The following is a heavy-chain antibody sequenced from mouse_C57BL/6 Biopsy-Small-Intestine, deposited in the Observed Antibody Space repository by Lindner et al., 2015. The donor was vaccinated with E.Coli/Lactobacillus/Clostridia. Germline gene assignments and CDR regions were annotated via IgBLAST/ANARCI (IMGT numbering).Heavy chain of an antibody. CDR2: ISAYNGRT. Sequence: SVKVSCKASGYMFNTYGINWVRQAPGQGLEWMGWISAYNGRTVYAQSLQGRVTMTIDTSTDTANLDLRSLRSDDTAVYYCVSTYCSTLSCYRIDMWGPGTMVIVSS. J-gene: IGHJ1*01. V-gene: IGHV14-4*02. D-gene: IGHD2-12*01. CDR3: VSTYCSTLSCYRIDM. CDR1: GYMFNTYG.